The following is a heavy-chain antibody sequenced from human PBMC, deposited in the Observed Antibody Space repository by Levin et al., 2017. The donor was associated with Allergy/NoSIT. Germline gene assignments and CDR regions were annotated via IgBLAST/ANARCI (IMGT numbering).Heavy chain of an antibody. D-gene: IGHD3-10*01. Sequence: GGSLRLSCAASGFTVSSNYMSWVRQAPGKGLEWVSVIYSGGSTYYADSVKGRFTISRDNSKNTLYLQMNSLRAEDTAVYYCARARYGSGRGYMDVWGKGTTVTVSS. CDR3: ARARYGSGRGYMDV. CDR2: IYSGGST. CDR1: GFTVSSNY. J-gene: IGHJ6*03. V-gene: IGHV3-53*01.